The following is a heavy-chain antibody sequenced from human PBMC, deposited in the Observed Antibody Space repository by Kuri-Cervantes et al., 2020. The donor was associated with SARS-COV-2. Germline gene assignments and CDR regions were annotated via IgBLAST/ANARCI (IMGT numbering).Heavy chain of an antibody. V-gene: IGHV1-2*02. CDR2: INPNSGGT. D-gene: IGHD3-22*01. CDR1: GGTFSSYA. CDR3: ARDIDYYESYYYYYMDV. Sequence: ASVKVSCKASGGTFSSYAISWVRQAPGQGLEWMGWINPNSGGTNYAQKFQGRVTMTRDTSISTAYMELSRLRSDDTAVYYCARDIDYYESYYYYYMDVWGKGTTVTVSS. J-gene: IGHJ6*03.